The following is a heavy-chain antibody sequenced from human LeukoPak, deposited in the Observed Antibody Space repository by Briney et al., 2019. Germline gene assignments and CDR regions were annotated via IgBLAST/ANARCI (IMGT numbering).Heavy chain of an antibody. V-gene: IGHV3-7*01. CDR2: INQDGSDK. D-gene: IGHD4-23*01. CDR3: ARRLVGTPDYFDY. CDR1: GFTVSSNY. Sequence: GGSLRLSCAASGFTVSSNYMTWVRQAPGKGLEWVANINQDGSDKYYVDSVKGRFTISRDNAKNSLYLQMSSLRAEDTAVYYCARRLVGTPDYFDYWGQGTLVTVSS. J-gene: IGHJ4*02.